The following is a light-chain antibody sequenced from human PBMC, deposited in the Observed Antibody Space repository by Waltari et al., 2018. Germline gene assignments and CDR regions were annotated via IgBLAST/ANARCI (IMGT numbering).Light chain of an antibody. CDR2: WAS. CDR3: QQYYTTPGT. Sequence: DIVMTQSPDSLAVSLGERATINCKSSQSVLYSNDRKDYLAWYQHRAGQPPKLRIYWASTRESGVPDRFSGSGSGTDFTLTISSLQAEDVAVYYCQQYYTTPGTFGQGTKLEIK. J-gene: IGKJ2*02. CDR1: QSVLYSNDRKDY. V-gene: IGKV4-1*01.